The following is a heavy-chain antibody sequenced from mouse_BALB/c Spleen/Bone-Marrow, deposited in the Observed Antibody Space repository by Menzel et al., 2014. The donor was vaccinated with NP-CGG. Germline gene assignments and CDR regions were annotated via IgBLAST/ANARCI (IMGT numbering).Heavy chain of an antibody. CDR1: GFTFSDYY. CDR3: ARDMGGLLFDS. J-gene: IGHJ2*01. Sequence: EVKLMESGGGLVQPGGSLRLSCATSGFTFSDYYMNWVRPPPGKALEWLGFIRNKPNGYTTEYSASVKGRFTISRDNSQSILYLQMNTLRTEDSATYYCARDMGGLLFDSWGQGTTLTVSS. D-gene: IGHD6-2*01. CDR2: IRNKPNGYTT. V-gene: IGHV7-3*02.